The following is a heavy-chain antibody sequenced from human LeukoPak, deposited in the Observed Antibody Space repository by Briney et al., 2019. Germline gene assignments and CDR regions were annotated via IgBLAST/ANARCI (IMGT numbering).Heavy chain of an antibody. Sequence: GGALRLPCGASGCTFSSYVMHWVRQAPAKRQEWSVVTSYVGSNTYDADSAKGRLAMSRDNSKNTLYLQISSLRSEDTAGYYCAREALSGYDSNGMHVGGRGPTVIVSS. D-gene: IGHD5-12*01. J-gene: IGHJ6*02. CDR3: AREALSGYDSNGMHV. CDR2: TSYVGSNT. CDR1: GCTFSSYV. V-gene: IGHV3-30*09.